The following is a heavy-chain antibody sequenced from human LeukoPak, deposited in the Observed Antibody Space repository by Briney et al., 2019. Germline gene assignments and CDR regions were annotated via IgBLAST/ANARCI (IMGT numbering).Heavy chain of an antibody. CDR2: IYHSGST. CDR3: ASIRNYGSGSYTGPLTSVSLFDY. D-gene: IGHD3-10*01. V-gene: IGHV4-4*02. J-gene: IGHJ4*02. Sequence: PSETLSLTCAVSGGSISSSNWWSWVRQPPGKGLEWIGEIYHSGSTNYNPSLKSRVTISVDKSKNQFSLKLGSVTAADTAVYYCASIRNYGSGSYTGPLTSVSLFDYWGQGTLVTVSS. CDR1: GGSISSSNW.